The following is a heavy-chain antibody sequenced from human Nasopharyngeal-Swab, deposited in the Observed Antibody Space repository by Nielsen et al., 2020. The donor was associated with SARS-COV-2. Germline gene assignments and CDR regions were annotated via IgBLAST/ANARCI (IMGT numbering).Heavy chain of an antibody. D-gene: IGHD3-16*01. CDR2: IDKKANNNAT. CDR1: GFIFGDCA. V-gene: IGHV3-73*01. Sequence: GESLKISCAGSGFIFGDCAIHWVRQTPAKGLEWVAHIDKKANNNATENAASVKGRLTISRDDSSNMAYLQMNRLNTEDTAVYYCTRENGTYDWFDPWGQGALVTVSS. J-gene: IGHJ5*02. CDR3: TRENGTYDWFDP.